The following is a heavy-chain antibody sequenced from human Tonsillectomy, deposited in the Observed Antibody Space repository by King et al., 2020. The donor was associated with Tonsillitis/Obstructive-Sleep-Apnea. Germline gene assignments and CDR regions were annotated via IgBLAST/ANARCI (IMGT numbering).Heavy chain of an antibody. CDR3: TKGSSSSWYWDYGMDV. Sequence: VQLVGSGGGLVQPGTSLRLSCSASGFTFADYAMHWVRRAPGKGLEWVSSINWNSGNIGYVDSVKGRFTVSRDNARNSLFLEMNSLRTEDTALYFCTKGSSSSWYWDYGMDVWGQGTTVTVS. J-gene: IGHJ6*02. CDR1: GFTFADYA. CDR2: INWNSGNI. D-gene: IGHD6-13*01. V-gene: IGHV3-9*01.